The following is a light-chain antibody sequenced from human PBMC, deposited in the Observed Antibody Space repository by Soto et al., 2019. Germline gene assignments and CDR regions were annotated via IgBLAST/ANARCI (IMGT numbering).Light chain of an antibody. CDR1: QSISTW. CDR3: QQYNNYSWT. CDR2: KAS. V-gene: IGKV1-5*03. Sequence: DIQMTQAPSPLSASVGDRVTITCRASQSISTWLAWYQQKPEKAPKLLIYKASSLESGVPSRFSGSGSGTEFTLTISSLQPDDFATYYCQQYNNYSWTFGQGTKVEIK. J-gene: IGKJ1*01.